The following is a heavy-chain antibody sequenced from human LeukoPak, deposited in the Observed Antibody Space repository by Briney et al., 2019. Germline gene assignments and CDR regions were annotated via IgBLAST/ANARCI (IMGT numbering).Heavy chain of an antibody. Sequence: GGSDRLSCAASGFTFRNYGMSWVRQAPLKGLEWVSAISGSGGSTYYADSVKGRFTISRDNSKNTLYLQMNSLRAEDTAVYYCAKSPLQLYTFDYWGQGTLLTVPS. D-gene: IGHD5-24*01. J-gene: IGHJ4*02. CDR2: ISGSGGST. CDR1: GFTFRNYG. CDR3: AKSPLQLYTFDY. V-gene: IGHV3-23*01.